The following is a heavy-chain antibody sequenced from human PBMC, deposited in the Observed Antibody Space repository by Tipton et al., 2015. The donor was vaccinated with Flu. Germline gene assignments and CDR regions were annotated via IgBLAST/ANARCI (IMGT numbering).Heavy chain of an antibody. D-gene: IGHD1-26*01. V-gene: IGHV4-59*01. Sequence: TLSLTCTVSGGSISSYYWSWIRQPPGKGLEWIGYIYYSGGTNYNPSLKSRVTTSVDTSKNQFSLKLSSVTAADTAVYYCARVGGSSYYYYGMDVWGQGTTVAVSS. CDR3: ARVGGSSYYYYGMDV. J-gene: IGHJ6*02. CDR1: GGSISSYY. CDR2: IYYSGGT.